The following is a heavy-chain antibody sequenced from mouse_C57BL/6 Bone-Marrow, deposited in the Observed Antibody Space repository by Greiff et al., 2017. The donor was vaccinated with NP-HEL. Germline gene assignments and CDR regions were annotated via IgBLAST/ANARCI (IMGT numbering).Heavy chain of an antibody. CDR3: TLVTTRAMDY. D-gene: IGHD2-2*01. J-gene: IGHJ4*01. Sequence: EVQLQQSGAELVRPGASVKLSCTASGFNIKDDYMHWVKQRPEQGLEWIGWIDPENGDTEYASKFQGKATITADTSSNTAYLQLSSLTSEDTAVYYCTLVTTRAMDYWGQGTSVTVSS. CDR1: GFNIKDDY. V-gene: IGHV14-4*01. CDR2: IDPENGDT.